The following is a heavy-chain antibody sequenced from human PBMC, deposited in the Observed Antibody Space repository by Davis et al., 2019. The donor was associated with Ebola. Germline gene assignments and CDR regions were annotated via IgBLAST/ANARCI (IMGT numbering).Heavy chain of an antibody. V-gene: IGHV1-18*04. Sequence: ASVKVSCKASDYTFTSYGITWVRQAPGQGLEWMGWINPHNGNTNYAQKLQGRVTMTTDTSTSTAYMELRSLRSDDTAVYYCARGGCSGGSCYSPDYWGQGTLVTVSS. CDR1: DYTFTSYG. CDR3: ARGGCSGGSCYSPDY. J-gene: IGHJ4*02. CDR2: INPHNGNT. D-gene: IGHD2-15*01.